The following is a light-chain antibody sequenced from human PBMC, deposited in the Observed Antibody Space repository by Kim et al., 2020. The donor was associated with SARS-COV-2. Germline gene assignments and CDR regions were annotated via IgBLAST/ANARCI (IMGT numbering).Light chain of an antibody. CDR2: AAS. V-gene: IGKV1-39*01. CDR1: QNINSH. Sequence: DIQMTQSPSSLSASVGDRVTITCRTSQNINSHLNWYHQKPGRAPKLLIYAASTLQGGVPSRFSGGGSETDFTLTISSLQPEDFATYICQQTSISPFTFGPGTKVDIK. J-gene: IGKJ3*01. CDR3: QQTSISPFT.